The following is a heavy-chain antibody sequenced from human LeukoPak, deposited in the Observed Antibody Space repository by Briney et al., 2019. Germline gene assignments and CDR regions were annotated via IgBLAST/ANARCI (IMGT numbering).Heavy chain of an antibody. Sequence: PGGSLRLSCAASGFTFSSYSMNWVRQAPGKGLEWVAVIWYDGSNKYYADSVKGRFTISRDNSKNTLYLQMNSLRAEDTAVYYCAQDTYYYDSSGYYATWGQGTLVTVSS. J-gene: IGHJ5*02. CDR1: GFTFSSYS. CDR3: AQDTYYYDSSGYYAT. V-gene: IGHV3-33*06. CDR2: IWYDGSNK. D-gene: IGHD3-22*01.